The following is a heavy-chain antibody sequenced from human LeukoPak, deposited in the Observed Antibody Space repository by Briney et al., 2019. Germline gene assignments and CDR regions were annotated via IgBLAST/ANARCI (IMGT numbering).Heavy chain of an antibody. CDR2: IYTSGST. Sequence: SETLSLTCTVSGGSISSYYWSWIRQPAGKGLEWIGRIYTSGSTNYNPSLKSRVAMSVATSKTQFSLKLSSVTAADTAVYYCARDFTTVTTIWGQGTLVTVSS. CDR3: ARDFTTVTTI. V-gene: IGHV4-4*07. CDR1: GGSISSYY. J-gene: IGHJ4*02. D-gene: IGHD4-11*01.